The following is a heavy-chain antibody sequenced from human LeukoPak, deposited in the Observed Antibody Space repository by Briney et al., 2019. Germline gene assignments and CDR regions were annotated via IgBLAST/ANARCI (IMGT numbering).Heavy chain of an antibody. D-gene: IGHD1-7*01. V-gene: IGHV3-48*03. CDR3: ATGNYNRPFDY. CDR1: GFDFSTYE. Sequence: GGSLRLSCAASGFDFSTYEMNWVRQAPGKGLEWVSYISPGGSKIYYEDSVKGRFTVSRDNAKNSLYVQMNSLRVEDTAIYYCATGNYNRPFDYWGQGTLVTVSS. J-gene: IGHJ4*02. CDR2: ISPGGSKI.